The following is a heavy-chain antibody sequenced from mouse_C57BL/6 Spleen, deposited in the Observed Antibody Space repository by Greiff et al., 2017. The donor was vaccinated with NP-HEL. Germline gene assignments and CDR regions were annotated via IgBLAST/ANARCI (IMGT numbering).Heavy chain of an antibody. CDR2: ISDGGSYT. CDR1: GFTFSSYA. J-gene: IGHJ2*01. V-gene: IGHV5-4*01. D-gene: IGHD3-1*01. CDR3: ARDRELPFDY. Sequence: EVQLVESGGGLVKPGGSLKLSCAASGFTFSSYAMSWVRQTPEKRLEWVATISDGGSYTYYPDNVKGRFTISRDNAKNNLYLQMSHLKSEDTAMYYCARDRELPFDYWGQGTTLTVSS.